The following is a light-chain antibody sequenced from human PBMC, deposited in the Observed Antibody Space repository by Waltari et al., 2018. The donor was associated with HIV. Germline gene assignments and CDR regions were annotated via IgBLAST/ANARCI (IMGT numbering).Light chain of an antibody. V-gene: IGLV2-11*01. J-gene: IGLJ1*01. CDR1: SSYVDTF. CDR3: CSHAGNFIFA. CDR2: NVN. Sequence: QSALPQPHSVSGSPGQSLTISCTGTSSYVDTFVSWYQQHPGKAPQVIIYNVNNRPSGVPDRFSGSKSGNTAFLTISGLQADYEAEYHCCSHAGNFIFAFGTGTKVTVL.